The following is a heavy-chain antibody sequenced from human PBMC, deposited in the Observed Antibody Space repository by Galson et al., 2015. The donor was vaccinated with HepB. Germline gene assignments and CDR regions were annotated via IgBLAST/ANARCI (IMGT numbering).Heavy chain of an antibody. CDR2: ISGSGGST. CDR1: GFTFSSYA. V-gene: IGHV3-23*01. Sequence: SLRLSCAASGFTFSSYAMSWVRQAPGKGLEWVSAISGSGGSTYYADSVKGRFTISRDNSKNTLYLQMNSLRAEDTAVYYCANYHDYILGSYRYPFDYWGQGTLVTVSS. D-gene: IGHD3-16*02. J-gene: IGHJ4*02. CDR3: ANYHDYILGSYRYPFDY.